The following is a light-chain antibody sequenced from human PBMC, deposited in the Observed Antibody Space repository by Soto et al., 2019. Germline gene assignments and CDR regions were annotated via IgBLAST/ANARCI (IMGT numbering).Light chain of an antibody. V-gene: IGKV1-33*01. CDR2: DAS. CDR1: QDISNY. J-gene: IGKJ2*01. CDR3: QQYGRSPLLYT. Sequence: DIQMTQSPSSLSASVGDRVTITCQASQDISNYLNWYQQKPGKAPKLLIYDASNLETGVPSRFSGSGSGTDFTFTISSLQPEDIATYYCQQYGRSPLLYTFGQGTKLGVK.